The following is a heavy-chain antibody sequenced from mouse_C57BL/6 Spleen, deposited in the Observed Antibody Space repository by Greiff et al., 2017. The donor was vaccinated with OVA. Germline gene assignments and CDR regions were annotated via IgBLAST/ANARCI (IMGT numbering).Heavy chain of an antibody. V-gene: IGHV1-72*01. CDR3: AREVGGDYDGFAY. D-gene: IGHD2-4*01. CDR1: GYTFTSYW. CDR2: IDPNSGGT. Sequence: QVQLQQPGAELVKPGASVKLSCKASGYTFTSYWMPWVKQRPGRGLEWIGRIDPNSGGTKYNEKFKSKATMTVDKPSSTAYMQLSSLTSEDSAFDYCAREVGGDYDGFAYWGQGTLVTVSA. J-gene: IGHJ3*01.